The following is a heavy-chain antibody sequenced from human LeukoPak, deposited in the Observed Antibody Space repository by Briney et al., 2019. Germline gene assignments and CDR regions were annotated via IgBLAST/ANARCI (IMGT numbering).Heavy chain of an antibody. CDR2: IRYDGSNK. J-gene: IGHJ4*02. CDR1: GFTFSSYA. Sequence: GGSLRLSCAASGFTFSSYAMHWVRQAPGKGLEWVAVIRYDGSNKYYADSVKGRFTISRDNSKNTLYLQMNSLRAEDTAVYYCAKDASAYSGSYFDYWGQGTLVTVSS. D-gene: IGHD1-26*01. CDR3: AKDASAYSGSYFDY. V-gene: IGHV3-33*06.